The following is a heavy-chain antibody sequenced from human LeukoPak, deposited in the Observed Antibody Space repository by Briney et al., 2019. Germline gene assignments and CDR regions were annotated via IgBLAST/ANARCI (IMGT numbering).Heavy chain of an antibody. CDR1: GYTFTSYG. J-gene: IGHJ5*02. V-gene: IGHV1-18*01. CDR3: ARYGIAVAGTFWWFDP. D-gene: IGHD6-19*01. CDR2: ISAYNGNT. Sequence: ASVKVSCKASGYTFTSYGISWVRQAPGQGLEWMGWISAYNGNTNYAQKLQGRATMTTDTSTSTAYMELRSLRSDDTAVYYCARYGIAVAGTFWWFDPWGQGTLVTVSS.